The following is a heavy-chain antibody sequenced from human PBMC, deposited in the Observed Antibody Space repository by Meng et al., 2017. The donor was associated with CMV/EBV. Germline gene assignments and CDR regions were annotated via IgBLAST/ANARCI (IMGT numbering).Heavy chain of an antibody. CDR1: GGSISSYY. J-gene: IGHJ4*02. V-gene: IGHV4-4*07. CDR3: ARGSYYRYVIDY. Sequence: QAQLQVSGPGPVKLSGARSLRSPVVGGSISSYYWSGIRQPAGKGLEWIGRIYTSGSTNYNPSLKSRVTMSVDTSKNQFSLKLSSVTAADTAVYYCARGSYYRYVIDYWGQGTLVTVSS. CDR2: IYTSGST. D-gene: IGHD2-21*01.